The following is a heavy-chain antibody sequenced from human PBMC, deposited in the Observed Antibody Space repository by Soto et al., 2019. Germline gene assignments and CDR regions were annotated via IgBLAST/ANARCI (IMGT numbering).Heavy chain of an antibody. CDR1: GGSITSSGCY. CDR3: ARGGGSTKVDY. J-gene: IGHJ4*02. V-gene: IGHV4-31*03. CDR2: TSNSGST. D-gene: IGHD2-2*01. Sequence: QVQLQESGPGLVKPSQTLSLTCTVSGGSITSSGCYWSCIRQHPGEGVEWIGFTSNSGSTSYNPSLKSRVTISVDTSSNQFSLNLKSVTAADTAVYYCARGGGSTKVDYWGQGTLVTVSP.